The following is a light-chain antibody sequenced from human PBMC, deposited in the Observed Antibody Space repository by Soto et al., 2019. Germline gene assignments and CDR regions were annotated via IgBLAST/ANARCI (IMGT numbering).Light chain of an antibody. CDR2: LNSDGSH. V-gene: IGLV4-69*01. J-gene: IGLJ2*01. CDR3: QTWGTDIVV. Sequence: QLVLTQSPSASASLGASVKLTCTLSSGHSSYAIAWHQQQPEKGPRYLMKLNSDGSHSKGDGIPDRFSGSSSGAERYLPISILQSEDEADYYCQTWGTDIVVFGGGTKVTVL. CDR1: SGHSSYA.